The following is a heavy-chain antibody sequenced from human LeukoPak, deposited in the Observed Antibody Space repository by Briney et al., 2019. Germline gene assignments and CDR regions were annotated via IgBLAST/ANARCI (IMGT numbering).Heavy chain of an antibody. V-gene: IGHV3-21*01. J-gene: IGHJ4*02. D-gene: IGHD3-16*02. CDR2: ISSSSSYI. Sequence: PGGSLRLSCAASGFTFSSYSMNWVRQAPGKGLEWVSSISSSSSYIYYADSVKGRFTISRGNAKNSLYLQMNSLRAEDTAVYYCARGPSYYDYVWGSYRYTSPDYWGQGTLVTVSS. CDR1: GFTFSSYS. CDR3: ARGPSYYDYVWGSYRYTSPDY.